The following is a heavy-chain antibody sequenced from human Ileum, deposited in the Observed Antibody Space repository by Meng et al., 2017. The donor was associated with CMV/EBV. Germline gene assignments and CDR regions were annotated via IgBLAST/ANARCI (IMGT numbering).Heavy chain of an antibody. CDR2: MFYRGNT. CDR3: ARMTLYWYFDL. V-gene: IGHV4-39*07. J-gene: IGHJ2*01. D-gene: IGHD2-21*02. CDR1: GGSIINGNFY. Sequence: HLQLAESAPAIVDPSGPLSRTCSVSGGSIINGNFYWGCIRQPPGKELELIGSMFYRGNTYYNPSLRSRVTISLDTSKDQFSLRLTSVTGADTAVYYCARMTLYWYFDLWGRGSLVTVSS.